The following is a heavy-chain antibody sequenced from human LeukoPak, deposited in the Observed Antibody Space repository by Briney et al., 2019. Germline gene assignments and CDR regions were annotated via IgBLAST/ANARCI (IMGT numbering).Heavy chain of an antibody. CDR2: IYSGGST. CDR3: ARSVRWYADY. J-gene: IGHJ4*02. D-gene: IGHD4-23*01. CDR1: GFTVSSNY. V-gene: IGHV3-53*01. Sequence: PGGSLRLSCAASGFTVSSNYMSWVRRAPGKGLEWVSVIYSGGSTYYADSVKGRFTISRDNSKNTLYLQMNSLRAEDTAVYYCARSVRWYADYWGQGTLVTVSS.